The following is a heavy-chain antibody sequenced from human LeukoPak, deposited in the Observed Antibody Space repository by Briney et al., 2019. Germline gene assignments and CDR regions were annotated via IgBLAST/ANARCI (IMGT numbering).Heavy chain of an antibody. J-gene: IGHJ5*02. CDR2: IKQDGSEK. CDR1: GFTFSSYW. Sequence: GGSLRLSCAASGFTFSSYWMSWVRQAPGKGLEWVANIKQDGSEKYYVDSVKGRFTISRGNAKNSLYLQMNSLRVEDTAVYYCAKDGARIIAAAGTWGQGTLVTVSS. V-gene: IGHV3-7*01. CDR3: AKDGARIIAAAGT. D-gene: IGHD6-13*01.